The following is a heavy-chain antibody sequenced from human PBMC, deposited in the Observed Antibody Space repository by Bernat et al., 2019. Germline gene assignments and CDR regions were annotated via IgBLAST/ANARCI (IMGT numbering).Heavy chain of an antibody. CDR2: IRYDRSNK. J-gene: IGHJ4*02. V-gene: IGHV3-30*02. CDR3: AKDRGRGYTYGVGGDDY. Sequence: QVQLVESGGGVVQPGGSLRLSCATSGFTFSNYGMHWVRQAPGKGLEWVAFIRYDRSNKNHADSVKGRFSISRDNSKNTLFLQKNSLRVEDTAVYFCAKDRGRGYTYGVGGDDYWGEETLVAVSS. D-gene: IGHD5-18*01. CDR1: GFTFSNYG.